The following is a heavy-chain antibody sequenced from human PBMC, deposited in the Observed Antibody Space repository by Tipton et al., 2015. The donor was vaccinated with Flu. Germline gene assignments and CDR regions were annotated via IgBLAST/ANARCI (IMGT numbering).Heavy chain of an antibody. CDR2: IDHSETA. D-gene: IGHD2-21*01. CDR1: GGSFSGYN. V-gene: IGHV4-34*01. Sequence: GLVKPSETLSLTCVVSGGSFSGYNGMWIRQRPGKGLEWIGEIDHSETASYTPSPRGRVSMSLDRSKNQLSLKVRSVNAADTAVYYCARSFRVAVIGGLDVWGQGTTVTVSS. CDR3: ARSFRVAVIGGLDV. J-gene: IGHJ6*02.